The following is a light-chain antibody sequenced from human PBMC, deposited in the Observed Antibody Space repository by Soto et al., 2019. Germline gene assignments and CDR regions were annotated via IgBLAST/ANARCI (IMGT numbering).Light chain of an antibody. CDR2: EGS. CDR3: CSYAGSSTFYV. V-gene: IGLV2-23*03. Sequence: QSVLTQPASVSGSPGQSITISCTGTSSDVGSYNLVSWYQQHPGKAPKLMIYEGSKRHSGVSNRFSGSKSGNTASLTISGLQAEEEADYYCCSYAGSSTFYVFGTGTKVTVL. CDR1: SSDVGSYNL. J-gene: IGLJ1*01.